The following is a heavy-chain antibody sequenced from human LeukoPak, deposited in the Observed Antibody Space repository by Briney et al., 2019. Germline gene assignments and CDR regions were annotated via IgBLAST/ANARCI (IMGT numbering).Heavy chain of an antibody. CDR3: ANTYGGSSAYYFDY. Sequence: GGSLRLSCAASGFTFSSYSMNWVRQAPGKGLEWVSSISSISSYIYYADSVKGRVTISRDNAKNSLYLQMNSLRAEDTAVYYCANTYGGSSAYYFDYWGQGTLVTVSS. J-gene: IGHJ4*02. CDR1: GFTFSSYS. D-gene: IGHD1-26*01. CDR2: ISSISSYI. V-gene: IGHV3-21*01.